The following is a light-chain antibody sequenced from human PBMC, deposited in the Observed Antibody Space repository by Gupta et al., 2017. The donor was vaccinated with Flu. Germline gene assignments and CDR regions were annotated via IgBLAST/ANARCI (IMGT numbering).Light chain of an antibody. V-gene: IGKV3-20*01. CDR1: HSVTNNL. J-gene: IGKJ2*01. CDR2: RPS. Sequence: GTLSLSPGERAPLSCRVSHSVTNNLLTWHQQKLGQAPRPLIYRPSRTVTAQPDTFTGSRSQTALTLTIRRMVPEDHAVYYCHLDGISVYTFGQGTKLEIK. CDR3: HLDGISVYT.